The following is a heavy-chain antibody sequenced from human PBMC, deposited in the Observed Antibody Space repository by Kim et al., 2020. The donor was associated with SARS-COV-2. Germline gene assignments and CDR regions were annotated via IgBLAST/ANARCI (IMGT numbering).Heavy chain of an antibody. D-gene: IGHD5-18*01. J-gene: IGHJ6*03. CDR2: INHSGST. CDR1: GGSFSGYY. V-gene: IGHV4-34*01. CDR3: ARWIQQNYYYYYYMDV. Sequence: SETLSLTCAVYGGSFSGYYWSWIRQPPGKGLEWIGEINHSGSTNYNPSLKSRVTISVDTSKNQFSLKLSSMTAADTAVYYCARWIQQNYYYYYYMDVWG.